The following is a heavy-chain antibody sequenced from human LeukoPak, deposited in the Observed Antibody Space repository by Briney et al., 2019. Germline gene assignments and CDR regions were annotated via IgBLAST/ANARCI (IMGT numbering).Heavy chain of an antibody. J-gene: IGHJ4*02. CDR1: GYTFTGYY. V-gene: IGHV1-2*06. Sequence: GASVKVSCKASGYTFTGYYMHWVRQAPGQGLEWMGRINPNSGGTNYAQKFQGRVTMTRDTSISTAYMELSRLRSDDTAVYYCXRXRLPLYYYXXXXYXXXXYXGQGTLVTVSS. D-gene: IGHD3-22*01. CDR3: XRXRLPLYYYXXXXYXXXXY. CDR2: INPNSGGT.